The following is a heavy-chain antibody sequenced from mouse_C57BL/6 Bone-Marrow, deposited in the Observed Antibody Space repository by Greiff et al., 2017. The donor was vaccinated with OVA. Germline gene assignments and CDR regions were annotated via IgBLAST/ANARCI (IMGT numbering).Heavy chain of an antibody. V-gene: IGHV1-55*01. D-gene: IGHD2-4*01. CDR1: GYTFTSYW. Sequence: QVQLQQPGAELVKPGASVKLSCKASGYTFTSYWITWVKQRPGQGLEWIGDIYPGSGSTNYNEKFKSKATLTVDTSSSTACMQLSSLTSEDSAVYYCARYDYDRNPYWGQGTTLTVSS. CDR2: IYPGSGST. J-gene: IGHJ2*01. CDR3: ARYDYDRNPY.